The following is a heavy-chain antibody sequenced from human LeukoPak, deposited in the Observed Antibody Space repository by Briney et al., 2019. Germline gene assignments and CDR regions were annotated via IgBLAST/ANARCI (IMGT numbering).Heavy chain of an antibody. CDR1: GFTFSSNY. J-gene: IGHJ4*02. CDR2: IYSGGST. D-gene: IGHD2-2*01. Sequence: GGSLRLSCAASGFTFSSNYMSWVRQAPGKGLEWVSVIYSGGSTYYADSVKGRFTISRDNSKNTLYLQMNRLRAEDTAVYCCARDERIGYCGSTSCHFDYWGQGTLVTVSS. V-gene: IGHV3-66*02. CDR3: ARDERIGYCGSTSCHFDY.